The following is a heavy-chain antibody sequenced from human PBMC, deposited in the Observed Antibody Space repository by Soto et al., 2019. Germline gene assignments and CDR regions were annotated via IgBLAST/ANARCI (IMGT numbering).Heavy chain of an antibody. CDR2: IIPTLGTI. Sequence: ASVKVSFKTSPRTFFNSGFGWVRQAPGEGLEWVGGIIPTLGTIHVAKRFQGRVTFTADKSTNTAYMEMNSLPSEDTALYYCARAAEGEPPSNQYYIDFWGQGTLVTVSS. CDR1: PRTFFNSG. D-gene: IGHD1-26*01. V-gene: IGHV1-69*10. J-gene: IGHJ4*02. CDR3: ARAAEGEPPSNQYYIDF.